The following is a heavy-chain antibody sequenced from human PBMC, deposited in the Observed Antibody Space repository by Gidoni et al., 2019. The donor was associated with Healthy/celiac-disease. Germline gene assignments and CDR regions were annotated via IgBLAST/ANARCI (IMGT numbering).Heavy chain of an antibody. Sequence: QVQLQESGPGLVKPSETLSLTCTASGGSISSYYWSWIRQPPGKGLEWIGYIYYSGSTNYNPSLKSRVTISVDTSKNQFSLKLSSVTAADTAVYYCARVSTYCSSTSCRGLDYWGQGTLVTVSS. V-gene: IGHV4-59*01. CDR2: IYYSGST. CDR3: ARVSTYCSSTSCRGLDY. CDR1: GGSISSYY. J-gene: IGHJ4*02. D-gene: IGHD2-2*01.